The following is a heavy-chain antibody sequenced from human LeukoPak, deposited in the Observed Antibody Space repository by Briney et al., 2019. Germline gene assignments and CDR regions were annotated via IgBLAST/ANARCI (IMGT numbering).Heavy chain of an antibody. CDR1: GGSISSGDYY. J-gene: IGHJ4*02. CDR3: ARFTYYGDYAAYFDY. CDR2: IYYSGST. Sequence: EPSETLSLTCTVSGGSISSGDYYWSWIRQPPGKGLEWIGYIYYSGSTYYNPSLKSRVTISVDTSKNQFSLKLSSVTAADTAVYYCARFTYYGDYAAYFDYWGQGTLVTVSP. D-gene: IGHD4-17*01. V-gene: IGHV4-30-4*01.